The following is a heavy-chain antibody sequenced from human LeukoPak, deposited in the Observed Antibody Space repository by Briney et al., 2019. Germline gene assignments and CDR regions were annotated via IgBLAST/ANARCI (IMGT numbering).Heavy chain of an antibody. CDR1: GYTFTGYY. Sequence: GASVKVSCKASGYTFTGYYMHWVRQAPGKGREWMGGFDPEDGETIYAQKFQGRVTMTEDTSTDTAYMELSSLRSEDTAVYYCATPGGDSASFYYYGMDVWGQGTTVTVSS. D-gene: IGHD1-14*01. J-gene: IGHJ6*02. V-gene: IGHV1-24*01. CDR3: ATPGGDSASFYYYGMDV. CDR2: FDPEDGET.